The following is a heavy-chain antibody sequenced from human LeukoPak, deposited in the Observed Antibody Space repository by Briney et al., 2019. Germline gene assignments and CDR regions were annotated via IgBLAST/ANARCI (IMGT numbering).Heavy chain of an antibody. J-gene: IGHJ4*02. CDR2: ISSYSNYM. Sequence: GGSLRLPCAASGFTFSSYTMNWVRQAPGKGLECVSSISSYSNYMYCADSVKGRFTMCRDNARNSLYLQMNSLRADDTAVYYCARSGRGYSYGYPEGYWGQGTLVTVSS. CDR3: ARSGRGYSYGYPEGY. V-gene: IGHV3-21*01. D-gene: IGHD5-18*01. CDR1: GFTFSSYT.